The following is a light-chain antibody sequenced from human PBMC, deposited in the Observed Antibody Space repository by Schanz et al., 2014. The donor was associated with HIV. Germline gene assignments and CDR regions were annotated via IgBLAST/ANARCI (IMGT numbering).Light chain of an antibody. CDR1: SSNIGAGYH. J-gene: IGLJ2*01. V-gene: IGLV1-40*01. CDR3: QSYDSGLSGIL. Sequence: QSVLTQPPSVSGAPGQRVTISCTGSSSNIGAGYHVQWYQQLPGTAPKLLIYGNSNRPSGVPDRFSGSKSGTSASLAITGLQAEDEADYYCQSYDSGLSGILFGGGTKVTVL. CDR2: GNS.